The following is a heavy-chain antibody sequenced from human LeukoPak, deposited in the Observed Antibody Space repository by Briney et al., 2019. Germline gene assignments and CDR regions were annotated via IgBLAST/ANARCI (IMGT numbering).Heavy chain of an antibody. CDR2: ISWNSGSI. Sequence: PGGSLRLSCAASGFTFDDYAMHWVRQAPGKGLEWVSGISWNSGSIGYADSVKGRFTISRDNAKNSLYLQMNSLRAEDMALYYCAKDKAAAGTGRYYYYMDVWGKGTTVTVSS. J-gene: IGHJ6*03. CDR1: GFTFDDYA. D-gene: IGHD6-13*01. CDR3: AKDKAAAGTGRYYYYMDV. V-gene: IGHV3-9*03.